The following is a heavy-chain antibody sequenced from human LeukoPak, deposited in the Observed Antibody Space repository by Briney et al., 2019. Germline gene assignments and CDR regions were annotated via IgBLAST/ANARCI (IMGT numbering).Heavy chain of an antibody. D-gene: IGHD6-6*01. CDR3: ALYSSSFDY. V-gene: IGHV4-59*01. J-gene: IGHJ4*02. Sequence: SETLSLTCTVSGGSTSSYYWSWIRQPPGKGLEWIGFIYDSGSTYYNPSLKSRVTISVDTSKHQFSLKLSSVTAADTGMYYCALYSSSFDYWGQGTLVTVSS. CDR1: GGSTSSYY. CDR2: IYDSGST.